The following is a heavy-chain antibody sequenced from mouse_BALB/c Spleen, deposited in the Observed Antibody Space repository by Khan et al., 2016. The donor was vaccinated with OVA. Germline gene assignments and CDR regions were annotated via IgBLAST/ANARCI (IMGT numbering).Heavy chain of an antibody. J-gene: IGHJ4*01. D-gene: IGHD2-10*01. CDR1: GFSLTGYG. CDR2: IWGDGST. CDR3: ARAYYGNYREAMDY. Sequence: QVQLKESGPGLVAPSQSLSITCTVSGFSLTGYGVNWVRQPPGKGLEWLGIIWGDGSTDYNSTLKSRLSISQDNSKSQVFLKMYSLQTDDTARYYCARAYYGNYREAMDYWGQGTSVTVSS. V-gene: IGHV2-6-7*01.